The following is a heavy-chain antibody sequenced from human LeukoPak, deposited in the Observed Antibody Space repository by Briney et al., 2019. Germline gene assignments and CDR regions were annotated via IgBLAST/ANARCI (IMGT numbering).Heavy chain of an antibody. J-gene: IGHJ4*02. D-gene: IGHD3-16*01. Sequence: PGGSLRLSCAASGFTFSNCWMHWVRQAPGKGPVWVSRINTDGSITDYADSVKGRFTISRDNAKNALYLQMNSLRAEDTAVYFCVRESTSVTTFGFDYWGQGTLVTVSS. V-gene: IGHV3-74*01. CDR2: INTDGSIT. CDR1: GFTFSNCW. CDR3: VRESTSVTTFGFDY.